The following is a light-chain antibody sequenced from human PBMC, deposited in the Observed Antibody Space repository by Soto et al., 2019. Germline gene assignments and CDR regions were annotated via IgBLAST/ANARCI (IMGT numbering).Light chain of an antibody. J-gene: IGKJ2*01. CDR1: QSISSY. CDR2: GSF. V-gene: IGKV1-39*01. Sequence: DIQMTQSPSSLSVSVGDRVTITCRASQSISSYLNWYQQRPGKAPNLLIYGSFNLQSGVPSRFSGSGSGTDFTLTVSNLQPEDFATYYCQQTYSTPYTFGQGTKLEIK. CDR3: QQTYSTPYT.